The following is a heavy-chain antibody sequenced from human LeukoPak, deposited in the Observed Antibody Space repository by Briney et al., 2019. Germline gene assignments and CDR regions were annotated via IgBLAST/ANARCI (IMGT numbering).Heavy chain of an antibody. D-gene: IGHD2-15*01. CDR3: ARDGGYCSGGSCYWPDY. J-gene: IGHJ4*02. CDR1: GYTFTSYY. Sequence: GASVKVSCKASGYTFTSYYMHWVRQAPGQGLEWMGIINPSGGSTSYAQKFQGRVTMTGDTSTSTVYMELSSLRSEDTAVYYCARDGGYCSGGSCYWPDYWGQGTLVTVSS. CDR2: INPSGGST. V-gene: IGHV1-46*01.